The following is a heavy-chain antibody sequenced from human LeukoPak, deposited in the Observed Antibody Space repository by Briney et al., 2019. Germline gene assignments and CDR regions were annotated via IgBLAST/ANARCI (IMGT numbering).Heavy chain of an antibody. CDR1: GFTFDDYA. J-gene: IGHJ5*02. D-gene: IGHD6-13*01. V-gene: IGHV3-9*01. CDR2: ISWNSGSI. Sequence: GGSLRLSCAASGFTFDDYAMHWVRQAPGKGLEWVSGISWNSGSIGYADSVKGRFTISRDNAKNSLYLQMNSLRAEDTALYYCAKEGAAAAGTFGPWGQGTLVTVSS. CDR3: AKEGAAAAGTFGP.